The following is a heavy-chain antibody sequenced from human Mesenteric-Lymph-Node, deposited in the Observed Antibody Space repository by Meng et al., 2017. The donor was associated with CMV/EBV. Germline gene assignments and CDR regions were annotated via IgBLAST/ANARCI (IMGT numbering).Heavy chain of an antibody. CDR1: GCSINSGNFY. CDR2: IYFSGKT. V-gene: IGHV4-31*02. CDR3: ATYSSYDAAFDF. J-gene: IGHJ4*02. D-gene: IGHD4-11*01. Sequence: TGAGCSINSGNFYWSWIRQHPEKGLEWIGNIYFSGKTSYNSSLKSRLAISLDTSGSQFSLKLSSVSAADTAVYYCATYSSYDAAFDFWGQGILVTVSS.